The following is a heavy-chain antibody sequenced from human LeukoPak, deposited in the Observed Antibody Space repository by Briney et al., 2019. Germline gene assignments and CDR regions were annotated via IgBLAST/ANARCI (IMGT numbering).Heavy chain of an antibody. J-gene: IGHJ4*02. CDR3: ATSLSGDYVFDY. CDR1: GGTFSSYA. CDR2: IIPIFGTA. V-gene: IGHV1-69*13. Sequence: SVKVSCKASGGTFSSYAISWVRQAPGQGLEWMGGIIPIFGTANYAQKFQGRVTITADESTSTAYMELSSLRSEDTAVYYCATSLSGDYVFDYWGQGTLVTVSS. D-gene: IGHD2-21*02.